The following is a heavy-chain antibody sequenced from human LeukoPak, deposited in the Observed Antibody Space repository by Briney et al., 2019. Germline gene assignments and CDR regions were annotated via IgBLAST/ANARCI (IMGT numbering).Heavy chain of an antibody. V-gene: IGHV4-59*01. J-gene: IGHJ4*02. CDR3: ARARDGYSPFDY. D-gene: IGHD5-24*01. CDR2: IYYSGST. CDR1: AGSISSYY. Sequence: SETLSLTCTVSAGSISSYYWSWIRQPPGKGLEWIGYIYYSGSTNYNPSLKSRVTISVDTSKNQFSLKLSSVTAADTAVYYCARARDGYSPFDYWGQGTLVTVSS.